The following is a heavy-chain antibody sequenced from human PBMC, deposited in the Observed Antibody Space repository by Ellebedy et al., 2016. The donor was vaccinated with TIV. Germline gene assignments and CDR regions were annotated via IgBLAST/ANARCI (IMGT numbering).Heavy chain of an antibody. CDR3: STLSDTGY. Sequence: GESLKISCAASGFTFSSYWMSWVRQAPGKGLEWVANIKQDGSEKSYVDSVKGRFTISSDNAKNTLYLQMNSLKAEDTSMYYCSTLSDTGYWGHGTLVTVSS. V-gene: IGHV3-7*01. CDR2: IKQDGSEK. D-gene: IGHD1-1*01. CDR1: GFTFSSYW. J-gene: IGHJ4*01.